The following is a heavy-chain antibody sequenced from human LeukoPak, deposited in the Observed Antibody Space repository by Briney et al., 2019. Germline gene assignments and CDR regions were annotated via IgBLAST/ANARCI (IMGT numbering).Heavy chain of an antibody. D-gene: IGHD2-2*02. CDR2: IDPNSGGT. Sequence: ASVKVSCKASGYRFTDYYMHWVRQAPGQGLEWMGWIDPNSGGTNYAQKFQGRVTMTRDTSISTAYMELSRLRSDDTAVYYCARDDDVVVPAAITVVGLFDYWGQGTLVTVSS. V-gene: IGHV1-2*02. CDR1: GYRFTDYY. J-gene: IGHJ4*02. CDR3: ARDDDVVVPAAITVVGLFDY.